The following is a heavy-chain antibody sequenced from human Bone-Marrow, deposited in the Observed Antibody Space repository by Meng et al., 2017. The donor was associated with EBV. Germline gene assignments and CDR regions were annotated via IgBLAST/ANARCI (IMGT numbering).Heavy chain of an antibody. CDR2: ISYDGNNK. Sequence: QEQLVESGGGVVQPGRALSLSCSASGFAFNRNAMHWVRQAPGKGLEWVAAISYDGNNKDYVDSVKGRFTISRDNSENTLHLHMSSLRDDDTAVYYCAKAGRVTWLDPRSALGYWGPGTLVTVSS. J-gene: IGHJ4*02. V-gene: IGHV3-30*18. CDR1: GFAFNRNA. CDR3: AKAGRVTWLDPRSALGY. D-gene: IGHD3-10*01.